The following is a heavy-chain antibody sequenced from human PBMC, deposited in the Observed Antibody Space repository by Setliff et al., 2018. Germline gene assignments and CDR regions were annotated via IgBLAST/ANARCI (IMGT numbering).Heavy chain of an antibody. V-gene: IGHV1-69*02. Sequence: GASVKVSCKASGGPLNSYSFSWVRQAPGQGLEWMGRIIPVLDITRYSQKFQGRVTITADTSTSTVYMELSSLRSEDTAVYYCARVYGYSYGYEVYYYYGMDVWGQGTTVTVSS. D-gene: IGHD5-18*01. CDR3: ARVYGYSYGYEVYYYYGMDV. J-gene: IGHJ6*02. CDR2: IIPVLDIT. CDR1: GGPLNSYS.